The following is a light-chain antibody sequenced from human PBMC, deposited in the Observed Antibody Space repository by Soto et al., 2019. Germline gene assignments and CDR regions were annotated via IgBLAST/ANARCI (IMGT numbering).Light chain of an antibody. V-gene: IGKV3-15*01. Sequence: EIMMPQSPGTMSASPGERATLSCRASQSVSSNLAWYQKKPGQAPRLLIYAVSTRATGIPARFSGSGSGTEFTLTISSLQSEDFAVYYCQQYNKWPLTFGQGTKVEIK. J-gene: IGKJ1*01. CDR3: QQYNKWPLT. CDR2: AVS. CDR1: QSVSSN.